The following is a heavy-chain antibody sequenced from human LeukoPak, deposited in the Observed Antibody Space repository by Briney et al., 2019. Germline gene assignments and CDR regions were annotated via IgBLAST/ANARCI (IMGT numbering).Heavy chain of an antibody. D-gene: IGHD5-24*01. V-gene: IGHV1-18*01. Sequence: ASVKVSCKASGYTFTSYGISWVRQAPGQGLEWMGWISAYNCNTNYAQKLQGRVTMTTDTSTSTAYMELRSLRSDDTAVYYCERDKRDGYNYEFDYWGQGTLVTVSS. CDR1: GYTFTSYG. CDR2: ISAYNCNT. CDR3: ERDKRDGYNYEFDY. J-gene: IGHJ4*02.